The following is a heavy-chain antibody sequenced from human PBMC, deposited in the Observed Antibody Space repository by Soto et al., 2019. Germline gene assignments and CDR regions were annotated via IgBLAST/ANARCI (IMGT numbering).Heavy chain of an antibody. CDR3: AKDRNRRLRFLEWEQMPYYYYYYMDV. CDR2: ISGSGGST. CDR1: GFTFSSYA. V-gene: IGHV3-23*01. J-gene: IGHJ6*03. Sequence: GGSLRLSCAASGFTFSSYAMSWVRQAPGKGLEWVSAISGSGGSTYYADSVKGRFTISRDNSKNTLYLQMNSLRAEDTAVYYCAKDRNRRLRFLEWEQMPYYYYYYMDVWGKGTTVTVSS. D-gene: IGHD3-3*01.